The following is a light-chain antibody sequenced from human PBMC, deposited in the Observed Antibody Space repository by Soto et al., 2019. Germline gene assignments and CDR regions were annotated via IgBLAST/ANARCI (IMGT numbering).Light chain of an antibody. CDR1: NSNIGADYG. J-gene: IGLJ2*01. CDR2: NYT. CDR3: QSFDSSLPGPI. Sequence: QSVLTQPPSVFGAPGQRVTISCTGSNSNIGADYGVHWYQQFPGTAPKLLISNYTNRPSGVPDRFSASRSGSSASLAITGLQSEDEADYYCQSFDSSLPGPILGVGTKLTVL. V-gene: IGLV1-40*01.